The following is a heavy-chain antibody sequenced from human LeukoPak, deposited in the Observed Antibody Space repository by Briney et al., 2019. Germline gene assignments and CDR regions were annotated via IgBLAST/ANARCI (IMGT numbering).Heavy chain of an antibody. V-gene: IGHV4-31*03. CDR3: AREVSPGYYDSSGYPPGNYWYFDL. Sequence: SQTLSLTCTVSGGSISSGGYYWSWIRQHPGKGLGWIGYIYYSGSTYYNPSLKSRVTISVDTSKNQFSLKLSSVTAADTAVYYCAREVSPGYYDSSGYPPGNYWYFDLWGRGTLVTVSS. CDR1: GGSISSGGYY. J-gene: IGHJ2*01. CDR2: IYYSGST. D-gene: IGHD3-22*01.